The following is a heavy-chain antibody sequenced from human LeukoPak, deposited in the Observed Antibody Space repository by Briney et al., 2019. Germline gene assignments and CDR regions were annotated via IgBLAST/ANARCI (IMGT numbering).Heavy chain of an antibody. CDR2: ISTTSSAT. J-gene: IGHJ4*02. CDR3: ARDFNVGYDFDY. D-gene: IGHD1-1*01. CDR1: GFRFGGFS. V-gene: IGHV3-48*01. Sequence: GGSLRLSCAASGFRFGGFSTNWVRQAPGKGLEWISYISTTSSATYYAASVKGRFTISRDNAKNSLYLQMNSLRAEDTAVYYCARDFNVGYDFDYWGQGTLVTVSS.